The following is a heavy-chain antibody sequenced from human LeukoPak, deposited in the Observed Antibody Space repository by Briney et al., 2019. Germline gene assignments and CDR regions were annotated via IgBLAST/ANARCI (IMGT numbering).Heavy chain of an antibody. D-gene: IGHD3-10*01. CDR3: AKRASGSGTSLYYFDY. CDR1: GFILSDYN. Sequence: PGGSLRLSCAASGFILSDYNMHWVRQAPGKGLEWVAVISYDGSNKYYADSVKGRFTISRDNSKNTLYLQMNSLRAEDTAVYYCAKRASGSGTSLYYFDYWGQGTLVTVSS. CDR2: ISYDGSNK. V-gene: IGHV3-30*04. J-gene: IGHJ4*02.